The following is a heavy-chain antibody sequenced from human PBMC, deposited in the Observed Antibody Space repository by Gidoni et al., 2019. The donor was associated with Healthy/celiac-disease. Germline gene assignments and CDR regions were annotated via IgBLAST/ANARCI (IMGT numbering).Heavy chain of an antibody. Sequence: QVQLVQSGAEVKKPGASVKVSCKASGYTFPGYYMPWVRQAPGQGLEWMGWINPNSGGTNYAQKFQGWVTMTRDTSISTAYMELSRLRSDDTAVYYCARDRGFTYYYDSSGPAGYFDLWGRGTLVTVSS. J-gene: IGHJ2*01. V-gene: IGHV1-2*04. CDR3: ARDRGFTYYYDSSGPAGYFDL. D-gene: IGHD3-22*01. CDR1: GYTFPGYY. CDR2: INPNSGGT.